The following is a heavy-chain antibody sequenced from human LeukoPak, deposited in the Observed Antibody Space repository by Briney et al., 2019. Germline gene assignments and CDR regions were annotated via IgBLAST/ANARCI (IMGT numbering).Heavy chain of an antibody. CDR3: ARTSIAAAGTLRY. J-gene: IGHJ4*02. CDR2: ISAYNGNA. CDR1: GRTFTSYG. V-gene: IGHV1-18*01. D-gene: IGHD6-13*01. Sequence: ASVKVSCKASGRTFTSYGFSWVRQAPGQGLEWMGWISAYNGNAHYAQKFQGRVTMTTDTSTSTGYMELRSLRSDDTAVYYCARTSIAAAGTLRYWGQGTLVTVSS.